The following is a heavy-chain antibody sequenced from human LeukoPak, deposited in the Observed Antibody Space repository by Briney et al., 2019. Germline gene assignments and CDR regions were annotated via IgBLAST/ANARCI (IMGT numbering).Heavy chain of an antibody. V-gene: IGHV3-66*04. D-gene: IGHD1-7*01. CDR1: GFTVSSSC. Sequence: GGSLRVSCAASGFTVSSSCMSWVRQAPGKGLEWVSLIYGGGSTSYADSVKGRFTIFRDNPKSTLYLQMNSLRAEDTAVYYCARHLELRRGYFDYWGQGTLVTVSS. CDR2: IYGGGST. CDR3: ARHLELRRGYFDY. J-gene: IGHJ4*02.